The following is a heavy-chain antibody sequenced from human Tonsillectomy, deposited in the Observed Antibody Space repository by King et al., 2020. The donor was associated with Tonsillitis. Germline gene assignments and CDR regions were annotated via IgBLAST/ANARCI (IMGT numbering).Heavy chain of an antibody. CDR2: INHSGST. CDR3: ARGQKKVGLYGGLDFDY. CDR1: GGSFSGYY. Sequence: VQLQQWGAGLLKPSETLSLTCAVYGGSFSGYYWSWIRQPPGKGLEWIGEINHSGSTNYNPSLKSRVTISVDTSKNQFSLKLSSVTAADTAVYYCARGQKKVGLYGGLDFDYWGKGTLVTVSS. J-gene: IGHJ4*02. V-gene: IGHV4-34*01. D-gene: IGHD4-23*01.